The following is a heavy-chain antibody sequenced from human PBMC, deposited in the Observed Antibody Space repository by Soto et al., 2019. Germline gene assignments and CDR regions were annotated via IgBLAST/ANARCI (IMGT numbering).Heavy chain of an antibody. CDR2: IYVNGNT. J-gene: IGHJ5*02. CDR3: ARNYYGSGSYAPWFDP. Sequence: GGSLRLSCTASGFIFSSYSMSWVRQAPGKGLEWVSFIYVNGNTYSAASVKGRFSISRDSSKNTVYLQMDRLRAEDTAVYYCARNYYGSGSYAPWFDPWGQGTLVTVSS. V-gene: IGHV3-66*01. CDR1: GFIFSSYS. D-gene: IGHD3-10*01.